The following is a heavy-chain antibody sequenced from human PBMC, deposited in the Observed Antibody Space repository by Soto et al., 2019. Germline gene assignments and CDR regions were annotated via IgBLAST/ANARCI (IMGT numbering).Heavy chain of an antibody. CDR2: ISYDGSNK. CDR3: ARDPIPYGGNAIGFDY. J-gene: IGHJ4*02. CDR1: GFTFSSYA. Sequence: QVQLVESGGGVVQPGRSLRLSCAASGFTFSSYAMHWVRQAPGKGLEWVAVISYDGSNKYYADSVKGRFTISRDNSKNTLYLQMYSLRAEDTAVYYCARDPIPYGGNAIGFDYWGQGTLVTVSS. D-gene: IGHD4-17*01. V-gene: IGHV3-30-3*01.